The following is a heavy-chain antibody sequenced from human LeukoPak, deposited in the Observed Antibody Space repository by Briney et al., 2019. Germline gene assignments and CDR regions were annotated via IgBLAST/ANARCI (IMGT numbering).Heavy chain of an antibody. D-gene: IGHD5-18*01. CDR2: IRYDGSNK. CDR1: GFTLSSYG. J-gene: IGHJ4*02. V-gene: IGHV3-30*02. CDR3: AKGRIQLWLREIDY. Sequence: PGGSLRLSCAASGFTLSSYGMHWVRQAPGKGLEWVAFIRYDGSNKYYADSVKGRFTISRDNSKNTLYLQMNSLRAEDAAVYYCAKGRIQLWLREIDYWGQGTLVTVSS.